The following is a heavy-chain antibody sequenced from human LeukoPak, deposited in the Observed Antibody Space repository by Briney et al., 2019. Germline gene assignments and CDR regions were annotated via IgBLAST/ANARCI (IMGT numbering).Heavy chain of an antibody. J-gene: IGHJ4*02. D-gene: IGHD5-12*01. V-gene: IGHV4-34*01. CDR1: GGSFSGYY. CDR2: INHSGST. CDR3: ARFRYSGRFDY. Sequence: SETLSLTCAVYGGSFSGYYWSWIRQPPGKGLEWIGEINHSGSTNYNPSIKSRVTISVDTSKNQFSLKLSSVTAADTAVYYCARFRYSGRFDYWGQGILVTVSS.